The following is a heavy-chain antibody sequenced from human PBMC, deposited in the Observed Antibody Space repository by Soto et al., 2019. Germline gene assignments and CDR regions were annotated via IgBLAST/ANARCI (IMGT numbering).Heavy chain of an antibody. Sequence: GGSLRLSCAASGFTFSSYAMHWVCQAPGKGLEWVAVISYDGSNKYYADSVKGRFTISRDNSKNTLYLQMNSLRAEDTAVYYCSRGLAAAGYYFDYWGQGTLVTVSS. CDR2: ISYDGSNK. D-gene: IGHD6-13*01. CDR3: SRGLAAAGYYFDY. J-gene: IGHJ4*02. CDR1: GFTFSSYA. V-gene: IGHV3-30-3*01.